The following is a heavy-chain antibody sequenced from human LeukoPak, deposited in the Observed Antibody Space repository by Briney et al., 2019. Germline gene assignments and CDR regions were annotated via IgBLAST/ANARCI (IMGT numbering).Heavy chain of an antibody. CDR3: TRTLNTAFDY. Sequence: SQTLSLTCAVSGGSISSGNYSWSWIRQPPGKGLEWIAYIYHSGNTYYNPSLKSRVTMSVDRSKNQFSLKLSSVTAADTAVYYCTRTLNTAFDYWGQGTLVTVSS. D-gene: IGHD5-18*01. J-gene: IGHJ4*02. CDR2: IYHSGNT. CDR1: GGSISSGNYS. V-gene: IGHV4-30-2*01.